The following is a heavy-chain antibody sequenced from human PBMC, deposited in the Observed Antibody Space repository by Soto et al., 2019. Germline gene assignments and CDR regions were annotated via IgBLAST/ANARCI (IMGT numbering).Heavy chain of an antibody. CDR3: ARETRVGLVFGRKGNWFDP. CDR1: GGTFSSYA. J-gene: IGHJ5*02. V-gene: IGHV1-69*13. D-gene: IGHD1-20*01. Sequence: SVKVSCKASGGTFSSYAISWVRQAPGQGLEWMGGIIPIFGTANYAQKFQGRVTITADESTSTAYMELSSLRSEDTAVYYCARETRVGLVFGRKGNWFDPWGQGTRVTVAS. CDR2: IIPIFGTA.